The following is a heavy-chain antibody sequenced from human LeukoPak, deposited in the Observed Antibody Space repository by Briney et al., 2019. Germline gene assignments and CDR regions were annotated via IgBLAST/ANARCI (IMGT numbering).Heavy chain of an antibody. Sequence: PGASVKVSCKASGYSFTSNYIHWVRQAPGQGLEWMGMIYPRDGSTSYAQKFQGRVTVTRDTSTSTAHMELSGLRSEDTAVYYCARDQEAFDYWGQGTLVTVSS. CDR3: ARDQEAFDY. V-gene: IGHV1-46*01. CDR2: IYPRDGST. CDR1: GYSFTSNY. J-gene: IGHJ4*02.